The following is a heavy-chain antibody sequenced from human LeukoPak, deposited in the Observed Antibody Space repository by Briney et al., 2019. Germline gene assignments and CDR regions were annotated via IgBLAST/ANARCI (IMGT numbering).Heavy chain of an antibody. CDR1: GDSFSSYH. D-gene: IGHD3-16*01. CDR3: ARVGRGDHTWGSYYCDH. CDR2: ISSSGST. V-gene: IGHV4-59*01. Sequence: AETLSLTCTVSGDSFSSYHWSWLRQPPGKGLEWIGYISSSGSTSYNPSLKSRVTISVDTSKNQFSLKLTSVTAADTAVYYCARVGRGDHTWGSYYCDHWGQGTLVSVSS. J-gene: IGHJ4*02.